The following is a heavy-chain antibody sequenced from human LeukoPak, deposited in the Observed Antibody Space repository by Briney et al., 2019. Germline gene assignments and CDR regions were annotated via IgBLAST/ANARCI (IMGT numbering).Heavy chain of an antibody. V-gene: IGHV3-66*01. CDR1: GFTVSNNY. J-gene: IGHJ5*02. CDR3: ARDRGGYTYGYGWWFDP. CDR2: IYSDGST. D-gene: IGHD5-18*01. Sequence: QSGGSLRLSCAVSGFTVSNNYMSWVRQAPGKGLEWVSVIYSDGSTYYADSVKGRFTISRDNSKNTLYLQMNSLRADDTAVYYCARDRGGYTYGYGWWFDPWGQGTLVTVSS.